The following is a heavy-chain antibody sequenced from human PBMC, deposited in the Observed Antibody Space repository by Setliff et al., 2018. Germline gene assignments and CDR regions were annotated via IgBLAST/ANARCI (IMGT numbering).Heavy chain of an antibody. D-gene: IGHD3-9*01. CDR2: IKQDGSEK. CDR1: GFTFSSYW. J-gene: IGHJ3*02. Sequence: GESLKISCAASGFTFSSYWMSWVRQAPGKGLEWVANIKQDGSEKYCVDSVKGRFTISRDNAKNSLYLQMNSLRAEDTAVYYCARDDYDILTGSPGEDAFDIWGQGTMVTVSS. V-gene: IGHV3-7*01. CDR3: ARDDYDILTGSPGEDAFDI.